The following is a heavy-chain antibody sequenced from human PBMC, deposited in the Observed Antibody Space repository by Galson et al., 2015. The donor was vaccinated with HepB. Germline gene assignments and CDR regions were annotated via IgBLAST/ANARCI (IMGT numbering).Heavy chain of an antibody. CDR3: AKTDGYYYDSSGLAYGMDV. V-gene: IGHV3-23*01. CDR2: ISGSGGST. J-gene: IGHJ6*02. CDR1: GFTFSSYA. D-gene: IGHD3-22*01. Sequence: SLRLSCAASGFTFSSYAMSWVRQAPGKGLEWVSAISGSGGSTYYADSVKGRFTISRDNSKNTLYLQMNSLRAEDTAVYYCAKTDGYYYDSSGLAYGMDVWGQGTTVTVSS.